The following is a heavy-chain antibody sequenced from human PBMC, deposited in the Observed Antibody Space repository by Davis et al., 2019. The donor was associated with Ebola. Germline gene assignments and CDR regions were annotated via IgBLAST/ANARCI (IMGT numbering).Heavy chain of an antibody. CDR3: ARGTLGWFDP. CDR1: GGTFSSYA. CDR2: ISAYNGNT. Sequence: ASVKVSCKASGGTFSSYAISWVRQAPGQGLEWMGWISAYNGNTNYAQKLQGRVTMTTDTSPSTAYMELRSLRSDDTAVYYCARGTLGWFDPWGQGTLVTVSS. D-gene: IGHD3-10*01. J-gene: IGHJ5*02. V-gene: IGHV1-18*01.